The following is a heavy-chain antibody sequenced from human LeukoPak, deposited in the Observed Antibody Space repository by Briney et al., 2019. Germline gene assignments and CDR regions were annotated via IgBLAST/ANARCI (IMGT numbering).Heavy chain of an antibody. D-gene: IGHD2-2*01. Sequence: GGSLRLSCAASGFTFSSYGMHWVRQAPGKGLEGVAVISYDGSNKYYADSVTGRFTISRDNSKNTLYLQMNSLRAEDTAVYFCAKDQDIVVVPAAADIGMDVWGQGTTATVS. CDR3: AKDQDIVVVPAAADIGMDV. J-gene: IGHJ6*02. CDR1: GFTFSSYG. CDR2: ISYDGSNK. V-gene: IGHV3-30*18.